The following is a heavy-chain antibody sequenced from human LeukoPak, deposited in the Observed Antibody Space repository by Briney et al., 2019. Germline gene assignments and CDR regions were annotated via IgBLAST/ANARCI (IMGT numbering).Heavy chain of an antibody. D-gene: IGHD6-19*01. V-gene: IGHV3-33*08. CDR2: IWYDGSNK. J-gene: IGHJ4*02. CDR3: ARDGWTYYFDY. Sequence: GGSLRLSCTASGFSFSSYGMHWVRQAPGKGLEWVAVIWYDGSNKYYADSVKGRFTISRDNSKNTLYLQMNSLRAEDTAVYYCARDGWTYYFDYWGQGTLVTVSS. CDR1: GFSFSSYG.